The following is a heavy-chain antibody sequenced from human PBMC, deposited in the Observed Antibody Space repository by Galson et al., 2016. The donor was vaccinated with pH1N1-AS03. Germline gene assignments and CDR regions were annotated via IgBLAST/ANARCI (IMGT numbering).Heavy chain of an antibody. J-gene: IGHJ4*02. CDR1: GYSFTSHW. V-gene: IGHV5-51*01. CDR2: IYPGDSDI. D-gene: IGHD6-6*01. CDR3: ARQAGYTSSWSYFDT. Sequence: QSGAEVKKPGESLKISCQGFGYSFTSHWIAWVRQMPGKGPEWMGSIYPGDSDIRYSPSFQGQDTISADTSAYLQWTSLKASDTAIYYCARQAGYTSSWSYFDTWGQGTLVTVSS.